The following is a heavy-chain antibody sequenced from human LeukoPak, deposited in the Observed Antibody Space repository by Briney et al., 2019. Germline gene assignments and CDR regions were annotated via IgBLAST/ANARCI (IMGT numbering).Heavy chain of an antibody. D-gene: IGHD5-18*01. V-gene: IGHV4-34*01. CDR2: INHSGST. CDR3: ARANGGYSYATDY. J-gene: IGHJ4*02. Sequence: SETLSLTCAVYGGSFSGYYWSWIRQPPGKGLEWIGEINHSGSTNYNPSLKSRVTISVDTSKNQFSLKLSSVTAADTAVYYCARANGGYSYATDYWGQGTLVTVSS. CDR1: GGSFSGYY.